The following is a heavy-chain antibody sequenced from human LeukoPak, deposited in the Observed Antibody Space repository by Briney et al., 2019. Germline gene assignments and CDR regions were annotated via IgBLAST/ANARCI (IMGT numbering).Heavy chain of an antibody. D-gene: IGHD4-23*01. CDR2: IIPIFGTA. J-gene: IGHJ4*02. V-gene: IGHV1-69*05. CDR3: TRETPSRYFDY. Sequence: SVKVSCKASGYTFTSYAMNWVRQAPGQGLEWMGGIIPIFGTANYAQKFQGRVTITTDESTSTAYMELSSLRSEDTAVYYCTRETPSRYFDYWGQGTLVTVSS. CDR1: GYTFTSYA.